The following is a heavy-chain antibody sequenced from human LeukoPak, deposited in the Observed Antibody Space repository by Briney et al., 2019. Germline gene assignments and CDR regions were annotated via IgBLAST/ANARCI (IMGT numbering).Heavy chain of an antibody. D-gene: IGHD2/OR15-2a*01. Sequence: PSQTPSLTCAVSGGSVSSGGFSWRWIRQPPGKGLECIGSISHTGSTYYNPSLKSRVTISVDSSKNQFSLKLSSVTAADTAVYYCAREGYFYGMDVWGQGTTVTVSS. CDR3: AREGYFYGMDV. CDR1: GGSVSSGGFS. V-gene: IGHV4-30-2*01. CDR2: ISHTGST. J-gene: IGHJ6*02.